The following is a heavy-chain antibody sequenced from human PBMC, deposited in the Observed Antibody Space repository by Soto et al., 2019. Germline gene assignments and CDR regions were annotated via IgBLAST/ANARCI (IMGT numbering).Heavy chain of an antibody. CDR3: ARDRYCTNGVCLFGMDV. CDR1: GFTFSNYG. V-gene: IGHV1-2*02. J-gene: IGHJ6*02. Sequence: GASVKVSCKASGFTFSNYGLNWVRQAPGQGLEWMGWVSANNGHTNYAQKFQGRVTMTRDTSISTAYMELSRLRSDDTAVYYCARDRYCTNGVCLFGMDVWGQGTTVTVSS. D-gene: IGHD2-8*01. CDR2: VSANNGHT.